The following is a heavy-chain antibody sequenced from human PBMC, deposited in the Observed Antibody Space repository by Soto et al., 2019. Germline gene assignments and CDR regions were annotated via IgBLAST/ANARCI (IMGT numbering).Heavy chain of an antibody. Sequence: ESLKISCKGSGYRITSYWIGWVRQMPGKGLEWIGIIYPGDSDARYSPSFQGQVTISVDKSISTVYLQWSSLKASDTAMYYCARRFCSGATCSYYFDYWGQGTLVTVSS. J-gene: IGHJ4*02. CDR3: ARRFCSGATCSYYFDY. D-gene: IGHD2-2*01. V-gene: IGHV5-51*01. CDR1: GYRITSYW. CDR2: IYPGDSDA.